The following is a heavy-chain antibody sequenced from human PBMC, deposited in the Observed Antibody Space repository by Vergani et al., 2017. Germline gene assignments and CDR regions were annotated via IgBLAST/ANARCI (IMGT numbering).Heavy chain of an antibody. CDR3: ARGRQRIGYGAGAVHY. CDR2: INHSGST. V-gene: IGHV4-34*01. J-gene: IGHJ4*02. Sequence: QVQLQQWGAGLLKPSETLSLTCAVYGGSFSGYYWSWIRQPPGQGLGWIGEINHSGSTNYNPSLKRQVTISVNTSKNQFSLKLSSVTAAATAVYYCARGRQRIGYGAGAVHYWGQGSLVTVSS. CDR1: GGSFSGYY. D-gene: IGHD3-10*01.